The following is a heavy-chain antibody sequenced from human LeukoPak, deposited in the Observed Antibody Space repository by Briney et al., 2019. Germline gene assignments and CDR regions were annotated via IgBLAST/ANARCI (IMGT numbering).Heavy chain of an antibody. J-gene: IGHJ4*02. CDR1: GGSFSGYY. CDR3: ARGGSGYYYYPFDY. D-gene: IGHD3-22*01. Sequence: SETLSLTCAVYGGSFSGYYWSWIRQPPGKGLEWIGEINHSGSTNYNPSLKSRVTISVDTSKNQSSLKLSSVTAADTAVYYCARGGSGYYYYPFDYWGQGTLVTVSS. V-gene: IGHV4-34*01. CDR2: INHSGST.